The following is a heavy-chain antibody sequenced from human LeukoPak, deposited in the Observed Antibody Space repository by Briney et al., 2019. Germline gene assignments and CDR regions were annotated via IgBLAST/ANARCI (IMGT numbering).Heavy chain of an antibody. J-gene: IGHJ6*02. CDR3: AREGTDSSSWYPYYYYYYGMDV. CDR2: ISSSSSTI. V-gene: IGHV3-11*01. CDR1: GFTFRDYY. Sequence: GGSLRLSCAASGFTFRDYYMSWLRQASGKGLEGFSYISSSSSTIYYADSVKGRFTISRDNAKNSLCLQMNSLRAEDTAVYYCAREGTDSSSWYPYYYYYYGMDVWGQGTTVTVSS. D-gene: IGHD6-13*01.